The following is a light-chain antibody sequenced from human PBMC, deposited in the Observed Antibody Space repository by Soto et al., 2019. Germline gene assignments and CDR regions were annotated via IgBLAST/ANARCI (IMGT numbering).Light chain of an antibody. CDR1: SSDVGSYNY. V-gene: IGLV2-11*01. J-gene: IGLJ1*01. Sequence: QSALTQPRSVSGSPGQSVTISCTGTSSDVGSYNYVSWYQHYPGKAPKLMIYDVSKRPSGVPDRFSGSKSGNTASLTISELQAEDEADYYCYSYAGSNTDVFGTGTKLTVL. CDR2: DVS. CDR3: YSYAGSNTDV.